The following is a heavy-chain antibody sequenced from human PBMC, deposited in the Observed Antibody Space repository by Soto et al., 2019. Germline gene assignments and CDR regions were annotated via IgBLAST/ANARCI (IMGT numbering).Heavy chain of an antibody. CDR1: GGTFSSYA. D-gene: IGHD6-19*01. Sequence: QVQLVQSGAEVKKPGSSVKVSCKASGGTFSSYAINWVRQAPEQGLEWMGGIIPIFGTADYAQKFQGRVTITADESTSTAYMELSSLRSEDTAVYYCARAVAGGVYYYYGMDVWGQGTTVTFSS. V-gene: IGHV1-69*12. CDR3: ARAVAGGVYYYYGMDV. CDR2: IIPIFGTA. J-gene: IGHJ6*02.